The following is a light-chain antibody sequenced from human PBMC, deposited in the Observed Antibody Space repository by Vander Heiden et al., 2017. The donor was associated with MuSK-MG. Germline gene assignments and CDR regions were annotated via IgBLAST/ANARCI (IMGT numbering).Light chain of an antibody. Sequence: DIQMTQSPSPLSASVGDRVTITCQASQDISNYLNWYQQKPGKAPKLLIYDASDLETGVPSRFSGSGSGTDFTFTISSLQPEDIATYYCQQYDNLPPMCSFGQGTKLEIK. J-gene: IGKJ2*04. CDR3: QQYDNLPPMCS. V-gene: IGKV1-33*01. CDR2: DAS. CDR1: QDISNY.